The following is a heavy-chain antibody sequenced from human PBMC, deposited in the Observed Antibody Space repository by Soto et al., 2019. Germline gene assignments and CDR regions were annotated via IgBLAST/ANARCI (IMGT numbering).Heavy chain of an antibody. J-gene: IGHJ4*02. CDR1: GGSIISGGYY. V-gene: IGHV4-31*03. CDR3: ARGDMITFGGVIAPLY. D-gene: IGHD3-16*02. CDR2: IYYSGST. Sequence: SETLSLTCTVSGGSIISGGYYWIWIRQHPGKGLEWIGYIYYSGSTYYNPSLKSRVTISVDTSKNQFSLKLSSVTAADTAVYYCARGDMITFGGVIAPLYWGQGTLVTVSS.